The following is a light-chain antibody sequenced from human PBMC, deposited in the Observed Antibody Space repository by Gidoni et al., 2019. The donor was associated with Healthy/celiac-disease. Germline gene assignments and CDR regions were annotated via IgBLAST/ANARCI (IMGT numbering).Light chain of an antibody. CDR1: QTISCR. Sequence: DTQMSQSPSNLSAFVGDRVTITCRASQTISCRLAWYQQEPSRFSGSGSGTEFTLTISSLQPDDFATYYCQQYNSYPWTFGQGTKVEIK. CDR3: QQYNSYPWT. V-gene: IGKV1-5*01. J-gene: IGKJ1*01.